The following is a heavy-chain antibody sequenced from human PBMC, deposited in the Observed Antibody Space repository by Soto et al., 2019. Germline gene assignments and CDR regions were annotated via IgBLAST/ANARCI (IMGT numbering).Heavy chain of an antibody. CDR2: ISYDGSNK. CDR3: ARYGTVERRWLQWNWFDP. Sequence: PGGSLRLSCAASGFTFSSYAMHWVRQAPGKGLEWVAVISYDGSNKYYADSVKGRFTISRDNSKNTLYLQMNNLRAEDTAEYYSARYGTVERRWLQWNWFDPWGQGTLVTVSS. J-gene: IGHJ5*02. V-gene: IGHV3-30-3*01. D-gene: IGHD1-7*01. CDR1: GFTFSSYA.